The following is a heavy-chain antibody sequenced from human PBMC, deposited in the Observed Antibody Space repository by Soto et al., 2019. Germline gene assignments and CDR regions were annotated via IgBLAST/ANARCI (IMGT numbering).Heavy chain of an antibody. Sequence: SVKVSWKASGYIFIGYHMRWVRQAPGQGLEWMGWINPKTGRTNYAQKFQGRVTMTRDTSISTAYMDLNTLRSDDTALYYCASSTSSSFYYGFDIWGQGTAVTVSS. V-gene: IGHV1-2*02. CDR3: ASSTSSSFYYGFDI. CDR2: INPKTGRT. CDR1: GYIFIGYH. D-gene: IGHD6-13*01. J-gene: IGHJ6*02.